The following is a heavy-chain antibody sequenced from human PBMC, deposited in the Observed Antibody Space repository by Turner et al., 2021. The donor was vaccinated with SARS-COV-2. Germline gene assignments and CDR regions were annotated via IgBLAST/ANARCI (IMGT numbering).Heavy chain of an antibody. CDR1: GGTFSSFI. CDR2: IIPLPGIA. Sequence: QVQLVQSGAEVRKPGSSVKVSCRASGGTFSSFIINWVRQAPGQGREWMGGIIPLPGIANYAQKFQGRVTVTADTSTSTVYMELSSLRSEDTAVYYCARPTSCGGDCYYFDLWGRGTLVTVSS. V-gene: IGHV1-69*02. D-gene: IGHD2-21*02. J-gene: IGHJ2*01. CDR3: ARPTSCGGDCYYFDL.